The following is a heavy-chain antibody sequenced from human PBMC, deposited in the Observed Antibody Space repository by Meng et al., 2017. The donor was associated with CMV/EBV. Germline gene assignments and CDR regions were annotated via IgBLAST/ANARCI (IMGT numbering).Heavy chain of an antibody. CDR2: ISAYNGNT. V-gene: IGHV1-18*01. CDR1: GYTFTSYG. D-gene: IGHD3-3*01. CDR3: ARAPDGIPSTFGVVMGDYGMDV. J-gene: IGHJ6*02. Sequence: ASVKVSCKASGYTFTSYGISWVRQAPGQGLEWMGWISAYNGNTNYAQKLQGRVTMTTDTSTSTAYMELRSLRSDDTAVYYCARAPDGIPSTFGVVMGDYGMDVWGQGTTVTVSS.